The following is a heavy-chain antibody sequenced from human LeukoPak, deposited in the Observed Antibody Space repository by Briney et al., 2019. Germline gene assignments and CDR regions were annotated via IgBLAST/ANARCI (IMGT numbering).Heavy chain of an antibody. CDR2: ISAYNGNT. Sequence: GASVKVSCKASGYTFTSYGISWVRQAPGQGLEWMGWISAYNGNTNYAQKLQGRVTMTTDTSTSTAYMELRSLRSDDTAVYYCARGTIFSTSSYVVPVWGQGTMVTVSS. CDR1: GYTFTSYG. D-gene: IGHD2-2*01. J-gene: IGHJ3*01. V-gene: IGHV1-18*01. CDR3: ARGTIFSTSSYVVPV.